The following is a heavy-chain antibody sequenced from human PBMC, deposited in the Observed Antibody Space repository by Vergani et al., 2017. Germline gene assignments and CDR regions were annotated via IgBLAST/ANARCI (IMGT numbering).Heavy chain of an antibody. Sequence: QVQLQQWGAGLLKPSETLSLTCAVYGGSFSGYYWSWIRQPPGKGLEWIGEINHSGSTNYNPSLKSRVTISVDTSKNQFSLKLSSVTAADTAVYYCARRDGITGTLYFDYWGQGTLVTVSS. CDR2: INHSGST. CDR1: GGSFSGYY. J-gene: IGHJ4*02. V-gene: IGHV4-34*01. D-gene: IGHD1-20*01. CDR3: ARRDGITGTLYFDY.